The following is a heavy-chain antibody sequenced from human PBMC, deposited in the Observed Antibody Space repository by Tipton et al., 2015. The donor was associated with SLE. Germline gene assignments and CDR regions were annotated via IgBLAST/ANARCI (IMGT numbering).Heavy chain of an antibody. CDR2: ISRSGVTT. V-gene: IGHV3-48*03. Sequence: GSLRLSCAASGFTFSNYEMNWVRQAPGKGLEWLSYISRSGVTTYYADSVKGRFVISRDNAQNSLFLQLNSLRAEDTAIYYCASLTTVIGEASQDWFDPWGQGALVTVSA. CDR1: GFTFSNYE. CDR3: ASLTTVIGEASQDWFDP. J-gene: IGHJ5*02. D-gene: IGHD3-3*01.